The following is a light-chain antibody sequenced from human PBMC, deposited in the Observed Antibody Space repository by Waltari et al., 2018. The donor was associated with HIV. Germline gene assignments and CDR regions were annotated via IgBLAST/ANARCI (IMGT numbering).Light chain of an antibody. CDR1: TNDVGHYNL. CDR2: EIT. Sequence: QSALPQPASVSGSPGQSITISCIGLTNDVGHYNLVSWYQQHPGKAPKLIIYEITKRPSGVSNRFSGSKSGNTASLTISGLQADDEADYYCCSYANAGRTFGGGTKLTVL. CDR3: CSYANAGRT. J-gene: IGLJ2*01. V-gene: IGLV2-23*02.